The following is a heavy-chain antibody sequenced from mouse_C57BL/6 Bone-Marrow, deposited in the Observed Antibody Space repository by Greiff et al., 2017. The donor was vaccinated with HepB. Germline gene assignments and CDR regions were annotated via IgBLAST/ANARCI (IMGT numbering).Heavy chain of an antibody. CDR1: GYSFTGYY. CDR3: ARSPLVAHFDY. Sequence: EVQLQQSGPELVKPGASVKISCKASGYSFTGYYMNWVKQSPEKSLEWIGEINPSTGGTNYNQKFKAKATLTVDKSSSTAYMQLKSLTSEDSAVYYCARSPLVAHFDYWCQGTTLTVSS. V-gene: IGHV1-42*01. J-gene: IGHJ2*01. D-gene: IGHD1-1*01. CDR2: INPSTGGT.